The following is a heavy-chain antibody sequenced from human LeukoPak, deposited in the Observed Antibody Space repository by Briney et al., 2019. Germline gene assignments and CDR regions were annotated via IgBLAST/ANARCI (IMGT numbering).Heavy chain of an antibody. CDR3: ARGINYYGSGSPSHYFDY. Sequence: GGSLRLSCAASGFTFSTYGMHWVRQAPGKGLEWVAFLRYDGSNKYYADSVKGRFTISRDNSKNTLYLQMNSLRAEDTAVYYCARGINYYGSGSPSHYFDYWGQGTLVTVS. J-gene: IGHJ4*02. D-gene: IGHD3-10*01. CDR2: LRYDGSNK. CDR1: GFTFSTYG. V-gene: IGHV3-30*02.